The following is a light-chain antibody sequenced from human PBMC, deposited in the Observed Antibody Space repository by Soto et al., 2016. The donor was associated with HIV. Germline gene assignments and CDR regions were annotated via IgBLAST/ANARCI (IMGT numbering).Light chain of an antibody. V-gene: IGLV3-21*03. Sequence: SYVLTQPPSVSVAPGKTARITCGGNNIGSKSVHWCQQKPGQAPVLVVYDDSKRPSGIPERFSGSNSGNTATLTISRVEAGDEADYYCQVWHSPEVVFGGGTKLTVL. CDR2: DDS. CDR1: NIGSKS. J-gene: IGLJ2*01. CDR3: QVWHSPEVV.